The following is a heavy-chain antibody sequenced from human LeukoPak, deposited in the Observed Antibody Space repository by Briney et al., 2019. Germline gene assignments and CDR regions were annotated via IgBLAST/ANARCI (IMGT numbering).Heavy chain of an antibody. CDR1: GFTLSVSA. J-gene: IGHJ4*02. Sequence: GGSLRLSCAASGFTLSVSAMHCVRQASGKGLEWVGRIRIKANNYATAYAASVRGRFTISRDDSKNTAYLQMNSLKTEDTAVYYCLPSPAKAVAGTTSLYWGQGTLVTVSS. CDR3: LPSPAKAVAGTTSLY. D-gene: IGHD6-19*01. CDR2: IRIKANNYAT. V-gene: IGHV3-73*01.